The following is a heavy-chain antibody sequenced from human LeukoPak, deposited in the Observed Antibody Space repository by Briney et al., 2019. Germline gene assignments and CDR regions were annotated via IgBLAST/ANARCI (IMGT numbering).Heavy chain of an antibody. CDR1: GFTFSSYA. CDR3: ARPGRYYYGSSGFPFCF. Sequence: PGGSLRLSCAASGFTFSSYAMHWVRQAPGKGLEWVAVISYDGSNKYYADSVKGRFTISRDNSKNTLYLQMNSLRAEDTAVYYCARPGRYYYGSSGFPFCFRGQGTLVTVSS. D-gene: IGHD3-22*01. CDR2: ISYDGSNK. V-gene: IGHV3-30*04. J-gene: IGHJ4*02.